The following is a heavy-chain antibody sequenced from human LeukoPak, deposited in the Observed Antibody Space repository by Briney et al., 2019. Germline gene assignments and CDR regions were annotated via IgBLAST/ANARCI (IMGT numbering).Heavy chain of an antibody. V-gene: IGHV3-23*01. J-gene: IGHJ4*02. Sequence: GGSLRLSCAASGFTFSSYAMSWVRQAPGKGLEWVSAISGSGGSTYYADSVKGRFTISRDNSKDTLYLQMNNLEVEDTAVYYCARDRLNRADCGTNCYSAVFDYWGQGALVTVSS. CDR1: GFTFSSYA. CDR3: ARDRLNRADCGTNCYSAVFDY. CDR2: ISGSGGST. D-gene: IGHD2-21*01.